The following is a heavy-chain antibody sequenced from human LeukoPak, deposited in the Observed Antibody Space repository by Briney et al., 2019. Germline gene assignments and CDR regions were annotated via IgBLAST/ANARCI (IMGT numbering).Heavy chain of an antibody. Sequence: KPSETLSLTCAVYGGSFSGYYWSWIRQPPGEGLEWIGEINHSGSTNYNPSLKSRVTISVDTSKNQFSLKLSSVTAADTAVYYCARVPNDYYDSSGYDTFDYWGQGTLVTVSS. J-gene: IGHJ4*02. CDR2: INHSGST. D-gene: IGHD3-22*01. CDR1: GGSFSGYY. CDR3: ARVPNDYYDSSGYDTFDY. V-gene: IGHV4-34*01.